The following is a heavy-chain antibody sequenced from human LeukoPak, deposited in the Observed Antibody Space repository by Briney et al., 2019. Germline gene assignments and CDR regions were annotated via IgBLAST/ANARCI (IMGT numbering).Heavy chain of an antibody. V-gene: IGHV4-31*03. J-gene: IGHJ5*02. CDR1: GGSISSGGYY. CDR3: ARNYGGQTREGGWFDP. CDR2: IYYSGST. D-gene: IGHD4-23*01. Sequence: SQTLSLTCTVSGGSISSGGYYWSWIRQHPGQGLEWIGYIYYSGSTYYNPSLKSRVTISVDTSKNQFSLKLSSVTAADTAVYYCARNYGGQTREGGWFDPWGQGTLVTVSS.